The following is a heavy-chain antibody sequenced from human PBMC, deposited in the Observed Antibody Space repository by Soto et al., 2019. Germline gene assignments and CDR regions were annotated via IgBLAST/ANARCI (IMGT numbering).Heavy chain of an antibody. CDR2: ITAGGRST. CDR3: TTDVWESLSSDY. J-gene: IGHJ4*02. Sequence: PGGSLRLSCAASGFTFSSYAMSWVRQAPGKGLEWVSGITAGGRSTYYADSVKGRFTMSRDDARNTVYLQMNSLKTEDTAMYYCTTDVWESLSSDYWGQGTLVTVSS. D-gene: IGHD3-16*01. CDR1: GFTFSSYA. V-gene: IGHV3-23*01.